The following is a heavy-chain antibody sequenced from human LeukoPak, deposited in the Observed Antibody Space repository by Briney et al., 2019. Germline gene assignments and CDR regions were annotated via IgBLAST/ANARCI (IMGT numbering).Heavy chain of an antibody. CDR1: GFTFSDYY. CDR3: TSPPLGYCSTTSCLQYFEQ. D-gene: IGHD2-2*01. CDR2: ISSSGSIV. J-gene: IGHJ1*01. V-gene: IGHV3-11*04. Sequence: PGGSLRLSCAASGFTFSDYYMSWIRQAPGKGLEWVSYISSSGSIVDYADSVRGRFTISRDNAKNSLYLQMNSLRAEDTAVSYCTSPPLGYCSTTSCLQYFEQWGQGTLVTVSS.